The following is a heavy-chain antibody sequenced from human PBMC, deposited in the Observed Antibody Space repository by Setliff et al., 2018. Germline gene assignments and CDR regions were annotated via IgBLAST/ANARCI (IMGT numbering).Heavy chain of an antibody. CDR3: ARLYHNDNSADFRRAPFDV. J-gene: IGHJ3*01. D-gene: IGHD3-22*01. Sequence: SETLSLTCNVSGVSTSSYYWSWIRQPPGKGLECIGYIQKSGSANYNPSLMSRVTISVDTSRNQFSLKLRSVTAADTAVYYCARLYHNDNSADFRRAPFDVWGQGMMVTVSS. V-gene: IGHV4-59*01. CDR1: GVSTSSYY. CDR2: IQKSGSA.